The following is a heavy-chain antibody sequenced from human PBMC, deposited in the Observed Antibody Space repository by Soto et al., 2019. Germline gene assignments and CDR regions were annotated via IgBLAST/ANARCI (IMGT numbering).Heavy chain of an antibody. CDR1: GFSLSTNGVA. D-gene: IGHD4-17*01. J-gene: IGHJ4*02. Sequence: QITLKESGPTLVKPTQTLMLTCTFSGFSLSTNGVAVGWVGQPPGKALEWLALIYWDADKRYSPSLKNRLTITKDTSKNQVVLTMTNMHPVDTATYYCAHPKYGDQRGVDYLGQGTLVTVSS. CDR2: IYWDADK. V-gene: IGHV2-5*02. CDR3: AHPKYGDQRGVDY.